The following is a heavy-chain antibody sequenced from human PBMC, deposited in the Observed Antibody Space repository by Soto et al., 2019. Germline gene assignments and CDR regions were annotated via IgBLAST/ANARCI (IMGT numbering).Heavy chain of an antibody. D-gene: IGHD6-13*01. Sequence: QVQLVQSAAEVKKPGSSVKVSSKASGGTFGIYAITWVRQAPGQGLEWMGGIIAFSDIVNYTQKLQGRVTITADESTNTAYMDLSSLRSEDTAIYYCARSLYSSSWYHSGNSYYYYGMDVWGQGTTVTVSS. CDR3: ARSLYSSSWYHSGNSYYYYGMDV. V-gene: IGHV1-69*12. CDR2: IIAFSDIV. J-gene: IGHJ6*02. CDR1: GGTFGIYA.